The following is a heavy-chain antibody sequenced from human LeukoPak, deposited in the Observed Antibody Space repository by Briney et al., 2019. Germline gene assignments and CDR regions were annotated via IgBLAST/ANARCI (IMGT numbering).Heavy chain of an antibody. Sequence: GGSLRLSCAASGFTFSSYGMHWVRQAPGKGLEWVAFIRYDGSNKYYAYSVKGRFTISRDNSRNTLYLQMYSLRAEDTAVYCCAVLGGVRGVMIRNEVGDYWGQGTLVTVSS. CDR2: IRYDGSNK. V-gene: IGHV3-30*02. CDR3: AVLGGVRGVMIRNEVGDY. D-gene: IGHD3-10*01. CDR1: GFTFSSYG. J-gene: IGHJ4*02.